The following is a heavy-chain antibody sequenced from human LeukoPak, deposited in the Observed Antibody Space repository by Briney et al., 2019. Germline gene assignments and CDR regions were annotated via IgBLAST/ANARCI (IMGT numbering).Heavy chain of an antibody. J-gene: IGHJ6*03. CDR3: ARARDCSSTSCFNYYYYYYMDV. Sequence: ASVKVSCKASGGTFSSYAISWVRQAPGQGLEWMGGIIPIFGTANYAQKFQGRVTITADESTSTAYMELSSLRSEDTAVYYCARARDCSSTSCFNYYYYYYMDVWGKGTTVTISS. V-gene: IGHV1-69*01. CDR1: GGTFSSYA. CDR2: IIPIFGTA. D-gene: IGHD2-2*01.